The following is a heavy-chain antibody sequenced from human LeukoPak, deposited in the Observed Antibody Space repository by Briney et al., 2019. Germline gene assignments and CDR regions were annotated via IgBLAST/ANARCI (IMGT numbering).Heavy chain of an antibody. CDR3: AWRTYYYDSSGYSYAFDI. CDR2: INHSGST. V-gene: IGHV4-34*01. D-gene: IGHD3-22*01. Sequence: PSETLSLTCAVYGGSFSGYYWSWIRQPPGKGLEWIGEINHSGSTNYNPSLKSRVTISVDTSKNQFSLKLSSVTAADTAVYYCAWRTYYYDSSGYSYAFDIWGQGTMVTVSS. J-gene: IGHJ3*02. CDR1: GGSFSGYY.